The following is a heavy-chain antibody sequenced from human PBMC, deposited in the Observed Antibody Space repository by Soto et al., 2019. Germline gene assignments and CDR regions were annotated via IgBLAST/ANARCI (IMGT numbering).Heavy chain of an antibody. D-gene: IGHD3-10*01. CDR3: ARVSSLGSTYYYYGLEV. V-gene: IGHV3-23*01. Sequence: GSLRLSCXASGFTFSSYAISWGLHSPLNWLEWVSAISGSGDITYYADSVKGRFIISRDNSKNTLYLQMNGLRADDTAVYYCARVSSLGSTYYYYGLEVWGQGSTVTVSS. CDR1: GFTFSSYA. J-gene: IGHJ6*02. CDR2: ISGSGDIT.